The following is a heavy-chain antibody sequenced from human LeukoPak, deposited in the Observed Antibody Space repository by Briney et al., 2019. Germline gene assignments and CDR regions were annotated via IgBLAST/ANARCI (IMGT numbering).Heavy chain of an antibody. CDR1: GFTFSSYA. CDR2: ISGSGGTT. CDR3: AKIGNSFDFDY. Sequence: GGSLRLSCAASGFTFSSYAMSWVRQAPGKGLEWVSAISGSGGTTHYADSVKGRFTISRDNSKHTLDLQMNSLRAEDTAVYYCAKIGNSFDFDYWGQGTLVTVSS. J-gene: IGHJ4*02. V-gene: IGHV3-23*01. D-gene: IGHD5-18*01.